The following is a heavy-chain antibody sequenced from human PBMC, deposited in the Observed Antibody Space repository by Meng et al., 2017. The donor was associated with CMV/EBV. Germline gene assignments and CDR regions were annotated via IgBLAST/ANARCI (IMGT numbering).Heavy chain of an antibody. CDR1: GFTFSSYA. V-gene: IGHV3-23*01. J-gene: IGHJ6*02. CDR3: ASKFWSGFYYYGMDV. D-gene: IGHD3-3*01. CDR2: ISGSGGST. Sequence: GESLKISCAASGFTFSSYAMSWVRQAPGKGLEWVSAISGSGGSTYYADSVKGRFTNSRDNSKNTLYLQMNSLRAEDTAVYYCASKFWSGFYYYGMDVWGQGTTVTVSS.